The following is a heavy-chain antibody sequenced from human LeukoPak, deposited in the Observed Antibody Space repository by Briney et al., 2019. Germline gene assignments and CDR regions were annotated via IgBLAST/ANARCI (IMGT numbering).Heavy chain of an antibody. D-gene: IGHD3-10*01. CDR2: IGGRSGKV. Sequence: PGRSLRLSCTASGFTFSGYAMTWVRQAPGKGLGWVSGIGGRSGKVFYADSAKGRFTISRDNSKIPLYLQMNTLRAEDTAVYFWAKQPCQYVSGSAHWFDPWGQGTLVTVSS. J-gene: IGHJ5*02. CDR3: AKQPCQYVSGSAHWFDP. V-gene: IGHV3-23*01. CDR1: GFTFSGYA.